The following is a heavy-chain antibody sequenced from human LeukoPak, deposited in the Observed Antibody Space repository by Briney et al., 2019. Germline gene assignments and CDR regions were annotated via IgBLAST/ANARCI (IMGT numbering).Heavy chain of an antibody. CDR3: ARDEVGAGNTYVKFDY. V-gene: IGHV3-66*01. CDR1: GFTFGDYA. CDR2: IYSDGRT. D-gene: IGHD5-18*01. J-gene: IGHJ4*02. Sequence: GGSLRRSCTASGFTFGDYAMSWVRQAPGKGLEWVSVIYSDGRTYYADSVQGRFTISRDNSKNTLYLQMNSLRAEDTAVYYCARDEVGAGNTYVKFDYWGQGTLVTVSS.